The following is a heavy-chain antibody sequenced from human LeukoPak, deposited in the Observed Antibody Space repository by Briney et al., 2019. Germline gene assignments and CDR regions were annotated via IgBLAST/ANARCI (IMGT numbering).Heavy chain of an antibody. D-gene: IGHD7-27*01. Sequence: GGSLRLSCAASRFTFSSYAMSWVRQAPGKGLEWVSGISGNGGDTNYADSVKGRFTISRDNSKNTLYLQMNSLRAEDTAVYYCAKGTFLTDRYYFDYWGQGTLVTVSS. CDR2: ISGNGGDT. CDR3: AKGTFLTDRYYFDY. V-gene: IGHV3-23*01. CDR1: RFTFSSYA. J-gene: IGHJ4*02.